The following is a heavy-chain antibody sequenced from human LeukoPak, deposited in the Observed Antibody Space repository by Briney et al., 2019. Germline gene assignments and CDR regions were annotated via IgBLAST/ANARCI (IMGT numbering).Heavy chain of an antibody. CDR3: AGYDSSGYYSYYFDY. Sequence: NPGGSLRLSCAASGFTFGDYYMSWIRQAPGKGLEWVSYISSSGSTIYYADSVKGRFTISRDNAKNSLYLQMNSLRAEDTAVYYCAGYDSSGYYSYYFDYWGQGTLVTVSS. D-gene: IGHD3-22*01. CDR1: GFTFGDYY. CDR2: ISSSGSTI. V-gene: IGHV3-11*01. J-gene: IGHJ4*02.